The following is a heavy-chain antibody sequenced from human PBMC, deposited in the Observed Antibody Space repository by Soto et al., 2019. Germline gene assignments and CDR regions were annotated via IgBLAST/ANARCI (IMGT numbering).Heavy chain of an antibody. CDR3: ARDRSRVGANPRLSMDV. V-gene: IGHV6-1*01. J-gene: IGHJ6*02. Sequence: PSQTLSLTCAISGDSVSSNSAAWNWIRQSPSRGLEWLGRTYYRSKWYNDYAVSVKSRITINPDTSKNQFSLQLNSVTPEDTAVYYCARDRSRVGANPRLSMDVWGQGTTVTVSS. CDR1: GDSVSSNSAA. D-gene: IGHD1-26*01. CDR2: TYYRSKWYN.